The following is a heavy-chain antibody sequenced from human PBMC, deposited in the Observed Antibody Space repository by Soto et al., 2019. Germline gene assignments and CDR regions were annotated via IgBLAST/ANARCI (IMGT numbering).Heavy chain of an antibody. CDR3: TRDEGLGNFDY. CDR1: GFTFGDYA. J-gene: IGHJ4*01. CDR2: LRSKAYGGTS. V-gene: IGHV3-49*04. D-gene: IGHD3-9*01. Sequence: GGSLRLSCTASGFTFGDYAMNWVRQAPGKGLEWVGFLRSKAYGGTSEYAASVKGRLTISRDDSKSIAYLQMNSLKTEDTAVYYCTRDEGLGNFDYWGQGTLVTVSS.